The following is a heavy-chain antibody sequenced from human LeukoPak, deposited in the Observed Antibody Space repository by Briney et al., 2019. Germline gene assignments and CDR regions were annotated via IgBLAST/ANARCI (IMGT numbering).Heavy chain of an antibody. CDR3: ASRLYAVTLDV. CDR1: GFTFSNYE. V-gene: IGHV3-48*03. J-gene: IGHJ6*02. CDR2: ISSSGSAI. Sequence: PGGSLRLSCAASGFTFSNYEMNWVRRAPGKGLEWVSYISSSGSAIFYADSVKGRFTISRDNAKNTLYLQMNSLRAEDTAVYYCASRLYAVTLDVWGQGTTVTVSS. D-gene: IGHD2-2*02.